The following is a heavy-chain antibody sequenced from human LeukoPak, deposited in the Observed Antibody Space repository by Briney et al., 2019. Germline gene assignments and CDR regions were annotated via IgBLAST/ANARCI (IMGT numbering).Heavy chain of an antibody. CDR1: GDSVSSNSAA. CDR2: TYYRSKWYN. J-gene: IGHJ6*02. Sequence: SQTLSLTCAISGDSVSSNSAAWNWIRQSPSRGLEWLGRTYYRSKWYNDYAVSVKSRITINPDTSKNQSSLQLNSVTPEDTAVYYCAREDSSSPVLYYYYYYGMDVWGQGTTVTVSS. V-gene: IGHV6-1*01. D-gene: IGHD6-6*01. CDR3: AREDSSSPVLYYYYYYGMDV.